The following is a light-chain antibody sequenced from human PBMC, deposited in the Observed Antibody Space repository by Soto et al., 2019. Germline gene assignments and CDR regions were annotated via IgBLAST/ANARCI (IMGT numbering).Light chain of an antibody. CDR3: QQYSNWSPLT. V-gene: IGKV3-15*01. CDR1: QSGNSD. J-gene: IGKJ4*02. Sequence: EIGMTQSPATLSLSLGERATLSARAIQSGNSDLAWYQQKPCQAPRLLIYDAFTMAPGIPARFNASAYGTEFNLTINDLQSEDFALYYCQQYSNWSPLTFGGGTKVEI. CDR2: DAF.